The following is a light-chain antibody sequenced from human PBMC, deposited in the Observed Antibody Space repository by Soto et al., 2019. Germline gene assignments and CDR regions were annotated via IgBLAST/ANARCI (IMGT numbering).Light chain of an antibody. J-gene: IGKJ1*01. CDR3: QQCNSWPRT. V-gene: IGKV3-15*01. CDR2: GAS. CDR1: QSVNSN. Sequence: EIVMTQSPATLSVSPGERATLSCRASQSVNSNLAWYQQKPGQAPRLLIYGASSRATGIPARFSGSGSGTEFTLTITSLQSEDFAVYYCQQCNSWPRTFGQGTKVEIK.